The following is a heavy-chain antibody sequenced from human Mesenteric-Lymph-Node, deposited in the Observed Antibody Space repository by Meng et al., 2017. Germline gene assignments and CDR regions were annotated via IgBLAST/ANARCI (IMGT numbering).Heavy chain of an antibody. CDR1: GGTFSSYA. D-gene: IGHD2-21*01. Sequence: KISCKASGGTFSSYAISWVRQAPGQGLEWMGGIIPIFGTANYAQKFQGRVTITADESTSTAYMELSSLRSEDTAVYYCAVVVRSRSLGYFQHWGQGTLVTVSS. J-gene: IGHJ1*01. CDR3: AVVVRSRSLGYFQH. V-gene: IGHV1-69*01. CDR2: IIPIFGTA.